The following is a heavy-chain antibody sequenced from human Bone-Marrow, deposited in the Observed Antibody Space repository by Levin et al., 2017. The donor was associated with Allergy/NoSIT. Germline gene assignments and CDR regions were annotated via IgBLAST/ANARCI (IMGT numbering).Heavy chain of an antibody. J-gene: IGHJ6*02. V-gene: IGHV4-34*01. CDR1: GGSFSGYY. D-gene: IGHD5-18*01. Sequence: SETLSLTCAVYGGSFSGYYWSWIRQPPGKGLEWIGEINHSGSTNYNPSLKSRVTISVDTSKNQFSLKLSSVTAADTAVYYCAREKIVTLWSHYYYYDGMDVWGQGTTVTVSS. CDR3: AREKIVTLWSHYYYYDGMDV. CDR2: INHSGST.